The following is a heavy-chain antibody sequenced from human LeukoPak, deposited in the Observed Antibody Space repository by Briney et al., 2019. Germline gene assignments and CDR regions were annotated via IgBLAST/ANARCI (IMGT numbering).Heavy chain of an antibody. CDR1: GFTFTSST. D-gene: IGHD3-16*01. Sequence: SVKVSCTASGFTFTSSTVQWVRQARGQRLEWIEWIVVGSGNTKYAQKFQERVTITRDMSTNTAYMELSSLRSEDTAVYYCAADLYGPVFDYWGQGTLVTVSS. CDR2: IVVGSGNT. CDR3: AADLYGPVFDY. J-gene: IGHJ4*02. V-gene: IGHV1-58*01.